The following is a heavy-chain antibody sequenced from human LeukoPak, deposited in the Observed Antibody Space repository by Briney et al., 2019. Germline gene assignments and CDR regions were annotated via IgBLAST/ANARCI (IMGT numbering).Heavy chain of an antibody. D-gene: IGHD6-19*01. CDR1: GYTFTGYY. V-gene: IGHV1-2*06. CDR3: ARVRNGGWPDY. CDR2: INPNSGGT. J-gene: IGHJ4*02. Sequence: ASVKVSCKASGYTFTGYYMHWVRQAPGQGLEWMGRINPNSGGTNYAQKFQGRATMTRDTSISTAYMELSRLRSDDTAVYYCARVRNGGWPDYWGQGTLVTVSS.